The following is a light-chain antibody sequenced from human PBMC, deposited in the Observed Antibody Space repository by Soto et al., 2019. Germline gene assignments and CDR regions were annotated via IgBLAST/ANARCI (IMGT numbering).Light chain of an antibody. CDR1: SSDDGSYNL. V-gene: IGLV2-23*01. CDR3: CSYAGSSTFV. CDR2: EGS. J-gene: IGLJ1*01. Sequence: QSVLTQPASVSGSPEQSITISCTGTSSDDGSYNLVSWYQQHPSKAPKLMIYEGSKRPSGVSNRFSGSKSGNTASLTISGLQAEDEADYYCCSYAGSSTFVFGTGTKVTGL.